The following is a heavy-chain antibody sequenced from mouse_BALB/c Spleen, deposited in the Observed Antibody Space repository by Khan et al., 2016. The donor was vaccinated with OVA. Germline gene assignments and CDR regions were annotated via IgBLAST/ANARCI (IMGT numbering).Heavy chain of an antibody. Sequence: EVELVESGGGLVKPGGSLKLSCAASGFTFSSYAVSWIRQTPAKRLEWVASINSCGSTYYPDSVKGRFTISRDDARNILYLQMSSLRSEDTAMYYCTRLVDYWGQGTSVTVSS. J-gene: IGHJ4*01. CDR3: TRLVDY. V-gene: IGHV5-6-5*01. CDR2: INSCGST. CDR1: GFTFSSYA.